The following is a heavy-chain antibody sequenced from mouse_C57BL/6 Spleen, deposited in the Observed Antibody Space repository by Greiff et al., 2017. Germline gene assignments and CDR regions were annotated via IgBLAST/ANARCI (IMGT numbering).Heavy chain of an antibody. D-gene: IGHD1-1*01. CDR3: TRGRSSYWYFDV. V-gene: IGHV5-9-1*02. J-gene: IGHJ1*03. CDR2: ISSGGDYT. Sequence: EVQLVESGEGLVKPGGSLKLSCAASGFTFSSYAMSWVRQTPEKRLEWVAYISSGGDYTYYADTVKGRFTISRDNARNTLYLQMSRLKSEDTAMYYCTRGRSSYWYFDVWGTGTTVTVSS. CDR1: GFTFSSYA.